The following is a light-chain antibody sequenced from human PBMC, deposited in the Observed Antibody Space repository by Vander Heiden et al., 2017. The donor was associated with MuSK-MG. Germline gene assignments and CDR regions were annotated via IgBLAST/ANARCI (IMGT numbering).Light chain of an antibody. CDR2: EVS. Sequence: QSALTQPPSASGSPGQSVTISCTGTSSDVGGYNYVSWYQQHPGKAPNLMIYEVSKRPAGVPDRFSGSKSGNTASLTVSGLQAEDEADYYCSSYAGIYVVFGGGTKLTVL. CDR1: SSDVGGYNY. V-gene: IGLV2-8*01. CDR3: SSYAGIYVV. J-gene: IGLJ2*01.